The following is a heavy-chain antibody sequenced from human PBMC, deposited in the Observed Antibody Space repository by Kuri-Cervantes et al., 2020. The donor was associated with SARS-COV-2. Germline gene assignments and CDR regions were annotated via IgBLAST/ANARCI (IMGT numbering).Heavy chain of an antibody. CDR1: GYTFTSYD. CDR2: MNTNTGNP. V-gene: IGHV7-4-1*02. Sequence: ASVKVSCKASGYTFTSYDINWVRQATGQGLEWMGWMNTNTGNPTYAQGFTGRFVFSLDTSVSTAYPQISSLKAEDTAVYYCARDKPDTAMVSIEISPDYWGQGTLVTVSS. CDR3: ARDKPDTAMVSIEISPDY. D-gene: IGHD5-18*01. J-gene: IGHJ4*02.